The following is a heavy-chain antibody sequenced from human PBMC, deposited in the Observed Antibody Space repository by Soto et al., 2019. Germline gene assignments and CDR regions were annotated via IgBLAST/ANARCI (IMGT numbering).Heavy chain of an antibody. D-gene: IGHD5-18*01. J-gene: IGHJ4*02. Sequence: ASVKVTCKASGYTFTVYYRHWVGQAPGEGREWMGWTTPNTGGPNYAHKFQGRVTLTRPTSISTTSLELRRLRSDDTAVYYCASDIRLQLWPNPGTVFDYWGQGTLVTVSS. CDR1: GYTFTVYY. V-gene: IGHV1-2*02. CDR2: TTPNTGGP. CDR3: ASDIRLQLWPNPGTVFDY.